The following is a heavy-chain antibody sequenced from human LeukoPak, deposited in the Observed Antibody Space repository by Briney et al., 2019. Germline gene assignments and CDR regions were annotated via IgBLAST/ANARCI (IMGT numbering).Heavy chain of an antibody. D-gene: IGHD1-26*01. Sequence: KPSETLSLTCTVSGGSIRSTDYYWGWIRQPPGKELEWLGSVSYSGNTYYNPSLRSRVTISVDTSKNQFSLNLRSATAADTAVYYCARLPGGYWGQGTLVIVSS. CDR2: VSYSGNT. CDR3: ARLPGGY. V-gene: IGHV4-39*01. CDR1: GGSIRSTDYY. J-gene: IGHJ4*02.